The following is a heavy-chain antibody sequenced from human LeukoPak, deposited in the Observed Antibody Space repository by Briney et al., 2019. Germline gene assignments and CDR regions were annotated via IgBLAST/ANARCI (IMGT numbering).Heavy chain of an antibody. CDR2: ISTYNGNT. CDR1: GYTFTTYG. D-gene: IGHD6-19*01. CDR3: ARPDVRGWDALDY. Sequence: ASVKVSCKTSGYTFTTYGISWVRQAPGQRLEWMGWISTYNGNTKYAQKIQGRVTMTTDTSTSTAYMELRSLRSDDTAVYYCARPDVRGWDALDYWGQGTLITVSS. J-gene: IGHJ4*02. V-gene: IGHV1-18*01.